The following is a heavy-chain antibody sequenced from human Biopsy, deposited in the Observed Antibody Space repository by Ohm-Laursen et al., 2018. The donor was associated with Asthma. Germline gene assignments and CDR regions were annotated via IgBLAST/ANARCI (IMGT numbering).Heavy chain of an antibody. CDR1: GFAVSRDH. D-gene: IGHD4-23*01. Sequence: SLRLSCAASGFAVSRDHMFWVRQAPGKGLEWVSVIYSGGTSHTADSVRGRFAISRDYSKNTLYLQMHSLRAEDTAVYYCARGDSGNWSHYYFDCWGQGTLVTVSS. CDR3: ARGDSGNWSHYYFDC. CDR2: IYSGGTS. J-gene: IGHJ4*02. V-gene: IGHV3-53*01.